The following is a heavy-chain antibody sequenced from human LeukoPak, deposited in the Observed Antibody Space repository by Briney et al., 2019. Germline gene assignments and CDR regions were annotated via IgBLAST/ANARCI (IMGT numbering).Heavy chain of an antibody. V-gene: IGHV3-9*01. J-gene: IGHJ3*02. Sequence: GRSLRLSCAASGFTFDDYAMLWVRQAPGKGLEWVSGISWNSGRIGYADSVKGRFTISRDNAKNSLYLQMNSLRAEDTALYYCAKDIGGSSSAFDIWGQGTMVTVSS. CDR1: GFTFDDYA. D-gene: IGHD6-13*01. CDR2: ISWNSGRI. CDR3: AKDIGGSSSAFDI.